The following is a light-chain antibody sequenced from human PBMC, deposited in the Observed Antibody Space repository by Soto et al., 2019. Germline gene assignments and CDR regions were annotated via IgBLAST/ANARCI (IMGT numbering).Light chain of an antibody. CDR3: QQGFSLPWT. CDR2: AAS. CDR1: QDIKNY. V-gene: IGKV1-39*01. Sequence: DIQVTQSPSSLSASVGDRVTISCRASQDIKNYLNWYQRKPGTAPRLLIYAASILHSGVPSTFSASGSGTDFALNISSLQADDFGTYYCQQGFSLPWTFGQGTKVHI. J-gene: IGKJ1*01.